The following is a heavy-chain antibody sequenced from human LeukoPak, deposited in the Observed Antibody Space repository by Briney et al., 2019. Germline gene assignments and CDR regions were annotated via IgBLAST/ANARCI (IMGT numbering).Heavy chain of an antibody. D-gene: IGHD3-9*01. Sequence: GASVKASCKASGYTFTSYAMYWVRQAPGQGLEWMGWINTNTGNPTYAQGFTGRFVFSLDTSVSTAYLQISSLKAEDTAVYYCAREHWPYYDILTGYYGFDPWGQGTLVTVSS. CDR1: GYTFTSYA. V-gene: IGHV7-4-1*02. CDR2: INTNTGNP. CDR3: AREHWPYYDILTGYYGFDP. J-gene: IGHJ5*02.